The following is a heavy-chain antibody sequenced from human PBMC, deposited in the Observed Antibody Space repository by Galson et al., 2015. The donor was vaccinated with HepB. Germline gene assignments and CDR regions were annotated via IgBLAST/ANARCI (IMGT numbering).Heavy chain of an antibody. CDR3: AREFGTTGWYSVDY. V-gene: IGHV3-23*01. D-gene: IGHD6-19*01. CDR1: GFTFSNYA. Sequence: SLRLSCAASGFTFSNYAITWVRPAPGKGLEWVSAINIVGRTYYSDSVRGRFTISRDNSKNTVYLEMNSLRAEDTAIYYCAREFGTTGWYSVDYWGQGARVTVSS. CDR2: INIVGRT. J-gene: IGHJ4*02.